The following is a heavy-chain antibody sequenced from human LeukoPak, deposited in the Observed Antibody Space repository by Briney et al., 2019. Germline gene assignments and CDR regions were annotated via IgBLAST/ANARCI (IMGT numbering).Heavy chain of an antibody. V-gene: IGHV1-8*03. Sequence: ASVKVSCKPSGYTFTSYDINWVRQATGQGLEWMGWMNPNSGNTGYAQKFQGRVTITRNTSISTAYMELSSLRSEDTAVYYCARADYGDYGYFDLWGRGTLVTVSS. CDR1: GYTFTSYD. J-gene: IGHJ2*01. CDR2: MNPNSGNT. CDR3: ARADYGDYGYFDL. D-gene: IGHD4-17*01.